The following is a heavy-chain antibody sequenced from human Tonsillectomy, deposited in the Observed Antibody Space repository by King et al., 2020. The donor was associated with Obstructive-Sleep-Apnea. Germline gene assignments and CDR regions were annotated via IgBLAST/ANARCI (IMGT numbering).Heavy chain of an antibody. D-gene: IGHD6-13*01. Sequence: QLQESGPGLVKPSQTLSLTCTVSGGSISSGDYYWSWIRQPPGKGLEWIGYIYYSGSTYYNPSLKSRVTISVDTSKNQFSLKLSSVTAADTAVYYCARDSPQLVRSINYGMDVWGQGTTVTVSS. CDR2: IYYSGST. J-gene: IGHJ6*02. CDR1: GGSISSGDYY. V-gene: IGHV4-30-4*01. CDR3: ARDSPQLVRSINYGMDV.